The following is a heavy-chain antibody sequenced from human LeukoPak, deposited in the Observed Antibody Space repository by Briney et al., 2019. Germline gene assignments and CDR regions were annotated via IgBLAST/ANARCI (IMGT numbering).Heavy chain of an antibody. CDR1: GGSISSHY. V-gene: IGHV4-59*11. D-gene: IGHD6-6*01. J-gene: IGHJ3*02. CDR3: ARDPESRYSSSHDAFDI. CDR2: IYYIGST. Sequence: NPSETLSLTCAVSGGSISSHYLSWIRQPPRKGLEWIGHIYYIGSTNYNPSLESRVTISVDTSKNQFSLRLSSVTAADTAVYYCARDPESRYSSSHDAFDIWGQGTMVTVSS.